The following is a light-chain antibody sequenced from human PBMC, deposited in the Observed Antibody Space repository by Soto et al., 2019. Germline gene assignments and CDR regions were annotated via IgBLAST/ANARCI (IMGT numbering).Light chain of an antibody. CDR3: CSYARSSTFWV. J-gene: IGLJ3*02. V-gene: IGLV2-23*03. CDR2: EGS. CDR1: SSDVGSYNL. Sequence: QSALTQPASVSGSPGQSITISCTGTSSDVGSYNLVSWYQQHPGKAPKLMIYEGSTRPSGVSNRFSGAKSGNTASLTISGRQAEDEADYYCCSYARSSTFWVFGGGTQLTVL.